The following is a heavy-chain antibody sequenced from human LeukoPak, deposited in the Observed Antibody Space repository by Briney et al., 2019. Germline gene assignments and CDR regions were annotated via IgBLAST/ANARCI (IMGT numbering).Heavy chain of an antibody. CDR1: GGSISSGGYS. V-gene: IGHV4-30-2*01. CDR2: IYHSGST. CDR3: ARDRDYYGSGSYIY. D-gene: IGHD3-10*01. J-gene: IGHJ4*02. Sequence: SETLSLTCAVSGGSISSGGYSWSWIRQPPGKGLEWIGYIYHSGSTYYNPSLKSRVTISVDTSKNQFSLKLSSVTAADTAVYYCARDRDYYGSGSYIYWGQGTLVTVSS.